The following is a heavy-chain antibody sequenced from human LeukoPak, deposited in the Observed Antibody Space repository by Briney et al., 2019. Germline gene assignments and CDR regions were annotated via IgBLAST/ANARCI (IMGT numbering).Heavy chain of an antibody. V-gene: IGHV3-23*01. D-gene: IGHD3-22*01. CDR2: ISGTGGRT. CDR1: EFTFSTYV. Sequence: GGSLRLSCAASEFTFSTYVMSWVRQAPGKGLEWVSSISGTGGRTYYADSVKGRFTISRDNSKNTLFLQMNSLRAEDTAIYYCAKDLHYYDISDYWGQGTLVTVSS. J-gene: IGHJ4*02. CDR3: AKDLHYYDISDY.